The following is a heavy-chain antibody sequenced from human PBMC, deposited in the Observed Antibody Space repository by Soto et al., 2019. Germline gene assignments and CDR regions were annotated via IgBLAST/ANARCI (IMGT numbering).Heavy chain of an antibody. J-gene: IGHJ4*02. D-gene: IGHD6-25*01. CDR3: VSLQTSGWPGVH. V-gene: IGHV1-2*02. CDR2: IYPNTETT. Sequence: AAVKVSCKASGYSFSGYYIQWVRQAPGQGPEWLGWIYPNTETTDSSKKFQGRVTMTSDMSTRTVYMELRDLRSDDTAVYYCVSLQTSGWPGVHWGQGTMVTVYS. CDR1: GYSFSGYY.